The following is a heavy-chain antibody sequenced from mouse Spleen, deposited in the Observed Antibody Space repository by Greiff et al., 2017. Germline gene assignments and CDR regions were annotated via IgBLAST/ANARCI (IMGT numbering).Heavy chain of an antibody. V-gene: IGHV1-61*01. CDR3: ARESGSGGLAY. J-gene: IGHJ3*01. Sequence: QVQLQQPGAELVRPGSSVKLSCKASGYTFTSYWMDWVKQRPGQGLEWIGNIYPSDSETHYNQKFKDKATLTVDKSSSTAYMQLSSLTSEDSAVYYCARESGSGGLAYWGQGTLVTVSA. CDR2: IYPSDSET. CDR1: GYTFTSYW. D-gene: IGHD3-1*01.